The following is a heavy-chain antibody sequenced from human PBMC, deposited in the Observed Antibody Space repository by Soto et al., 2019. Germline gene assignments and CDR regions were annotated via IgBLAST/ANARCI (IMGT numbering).Heavy chain of an antibody. CDR1: GFTFDNYA. CDR2: ISDSGGSA. Sequence: EVQLLESGGDLAQPGESLRLSCTTSGFTFDNYAMNWVGQAPGKGLEWVSCISDSGGSARYADSVKGWFTVSRDNSKHTMYMQMDILRAEDTAIYFCVKDTVPVSGPYRGDYYCQFGYWGQGTLVTVSS. J-gene: IGHJ4*02. CDR3: VKDTVPVSGPYRGDYYCQFGY. D-gene: IGHD1-26*01. V-gene: IGHV3-23*01.